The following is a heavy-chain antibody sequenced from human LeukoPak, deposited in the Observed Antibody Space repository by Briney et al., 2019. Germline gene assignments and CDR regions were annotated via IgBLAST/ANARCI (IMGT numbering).Heavy chain of an antibody. CDR2: ISGSGGST. CDR1: GFTFSSYA. J-gene: IGHJ4*02. D-gene: IGHD5-18*01. V-gene: IGHV3-23*01. Sequence: PGGSLRLPCAASGFTFSSYAMSWVRQAPGKGLEWVSAISGSGGSTYYADSVKGRFTISRDNSKNTLYLQMNSLRAEDTAVYYCAKVKSQYSSFDYWGQGTLVTVSS. CDR3: AKVKSQYSSFDY.